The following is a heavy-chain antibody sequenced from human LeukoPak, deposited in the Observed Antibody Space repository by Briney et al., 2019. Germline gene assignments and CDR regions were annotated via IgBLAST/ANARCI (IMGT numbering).Heavy chain of an antibody. CDR2: ISASGGTS. D-gene: IGHD2-15*01. CDR3: AKNGDRGAYCSGGSCYPYYYYYMDV. CDR1: GFTFSSYG. J-gene: IGHJ6*03. Sequence: GGSLRLSCAASGFTFSSYGISWVRQAPGKGLEWVSAISASGGTSYYADSVKGHFTISRDNSKNTLYLQMNSLSAEDTAVYYCAKNGDRGAYCSGGSCYPYYYYYMDVWGKGTTVTISS. V-gene: IGHV3-23*01.